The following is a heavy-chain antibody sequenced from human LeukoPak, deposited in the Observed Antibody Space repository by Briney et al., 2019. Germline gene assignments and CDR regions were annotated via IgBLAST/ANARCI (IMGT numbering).Heavy chain of an antibody. V-gene: IGHV4-59*01. J-gene: IGHJ4*02. Sequence: PSETLSLTCTVSGGSISSYYWSWIRQPPGKGLEWIGYIYYSGSTNYNPSLKSRVTISVDTSKNQFSLKLSPVTAADTAVYYCARIYSGSPRDYWGQGTLVTVSS. CDR1: GGSISSYY. CDR3: ARIYSGSPRDY. CDR2: IYYSGST. D-gene: IGHD1-26*01.